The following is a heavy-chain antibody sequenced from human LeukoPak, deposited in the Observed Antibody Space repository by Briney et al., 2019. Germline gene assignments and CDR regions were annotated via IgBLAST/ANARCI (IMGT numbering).Heavy chain of an antibody. V-gene: IGHV1-69*01. CDR1: GGTFSSYA. CDR2: TIPIFGTA. D-gene: IGHD6-19*01. Sequence: ASVKVSCKASGGTFSSYAISWVRQAPGQGLEWMGGTIPIFGTANNAQKVQGRVTITADESTSTAYMELSSLRSEDTAVYYCAREMEAGTIDYWGQGTLVTVSS. J-gene: IGHJ4*02. CDR3: AREMEAGTIDY.